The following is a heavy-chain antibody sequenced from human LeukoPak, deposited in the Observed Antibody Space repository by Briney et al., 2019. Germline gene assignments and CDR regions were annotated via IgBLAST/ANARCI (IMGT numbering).Heavy chain of an antibody. CDR3: ARVRYGDFVGWFDP. Sequence: SETLSLTCAVYGGSFSGYYWGWIRQPPGKGLEWIGNVYHSGSTHYNLSLKSRVTISVDTSKNQFSLKVTSVTAADTAVYYCARVRYGDFVGWFDPWGQGMLVTVSS. V-gene: IGHV4-34*01. J-gene: IGHJ5*02. CDR2: VYHSGST. CDR1: GGSFSGYY. D-gene: IGHD4-17*01.